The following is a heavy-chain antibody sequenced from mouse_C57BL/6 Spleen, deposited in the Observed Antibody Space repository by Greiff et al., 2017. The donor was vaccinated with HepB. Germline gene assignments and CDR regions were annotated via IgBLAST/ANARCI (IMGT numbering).Heavy chain of an antibody. J-gene: IGHJ2*01. CDR2: ISSGSSTI. Sequence: EVKLEESGGGLVKPGGSLKLSCAASGFTFSDYGMHWVRQAPEKGLEWVAYISSGSSTIYYADTVKGRFTISRDNAKNTLFLQMTSLRSEDTAMYYCARRYYGSSYHFDYWGQGTTLTVSS. CDR1: GFTFSDYG. CDR3: ARRYYGSSYHFDY. V-gene: IGHV5-17*01. D-gene: IGHD1-1*01.